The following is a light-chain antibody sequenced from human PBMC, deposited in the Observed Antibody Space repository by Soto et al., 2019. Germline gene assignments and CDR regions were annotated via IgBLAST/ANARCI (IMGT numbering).Light chain of an antibody. J-gene: IGLJ1*01. CDR1: SSDVGGYNY. CDR3: SSYTSSSILAYV. CDR2: DVS. V-gene: IGLV2-14*03. Sequence: QSALTQPASVSGSPGQSITISCTGTSSDVGGYNYVSWYQHHPGKAPKLMIYDVSNRPSGVSNRFSGSKSGNTASLTISGLQAEDEADYYCSSYTSSSILAYVFGSGTKLNVL.